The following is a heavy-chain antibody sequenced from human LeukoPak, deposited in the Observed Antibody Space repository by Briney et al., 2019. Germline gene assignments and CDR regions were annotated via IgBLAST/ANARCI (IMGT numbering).Heavy chain of an antibody. J-gene: IGHJ3*02. V-gene: IGHV1-18*01. Sequence: GASVKVSCKASGYTFTSYGISWVRQAPGQGLEWMGWISAYNGNTNYAQKLQGRVTMTTDTSTSTAYMELRSLRSDDTAVYYCARDQWADSSGYYDAFDIWGQGTRVTVSS. CDR2: ISAYNGNT. CDR3: ARDQWADSSGYYDAFDI. CDR1: GYTFTSYG. D-gene: IGHD3-22*01.